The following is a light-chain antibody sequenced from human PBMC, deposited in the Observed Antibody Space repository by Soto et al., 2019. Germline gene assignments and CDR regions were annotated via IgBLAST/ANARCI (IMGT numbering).Light chain of an antibody. Sequence: EIQMTQSPSTLSASVGDRVTLTCRASQSIRSWLAWYQQKPGKAPKLLIYDASSLESGVPSRFSGSGSGTEFTLTISSLQPDDIASYYCQHYNSYSWTFGQGTKVDTK. CDR1: QSIRSW. CDR2: DAS. J-gene: IGKJ1*01. CDR3: QHYNSYSWT. V-gene: IGKV1-5*01.